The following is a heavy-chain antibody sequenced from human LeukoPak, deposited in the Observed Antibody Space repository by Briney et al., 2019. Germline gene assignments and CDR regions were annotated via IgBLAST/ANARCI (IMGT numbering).Heavy chain of an antibody. CDR2: IYYSGST. Sequence: SETLSLTCTVSGGSISSGDYYWSWIRQPPGKGLEWIGYIYYSGSTYYNPSLKSRVTISVDTSKNQFSLKLSSVTAADTAVYYCARDRDYGGAGFDYWGQGTLVTVSS. V-gene: IGHV4-30-4*01. CDR3: ARDRDYGGAGFDY. J-gene: IGHJ4*02. CDR1: GGSISSGDYY. D-gene: IGHD4-17*01.